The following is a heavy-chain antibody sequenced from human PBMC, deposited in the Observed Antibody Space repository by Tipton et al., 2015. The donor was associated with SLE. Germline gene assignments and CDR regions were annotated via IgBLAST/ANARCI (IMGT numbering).Heavy chain of an antibody. D-gene: IGHD3-10*01. CDR1: GGSISSHY. J-gene: IGHJ4*02. V-gene: IGHV4-59*11. CDR2: IYYSGST. Sequence: TLFLTCTVSGGSISSHYWSWIRQPPGKGLEWIGYIYYSGSTNYNPSLKSRVTISVDTSKNQFSLKLSSVTAADTAVYYCARDFDDSGRLDYWGQGTLVTVSS. CDR3: ARDFDDSGRLDY.